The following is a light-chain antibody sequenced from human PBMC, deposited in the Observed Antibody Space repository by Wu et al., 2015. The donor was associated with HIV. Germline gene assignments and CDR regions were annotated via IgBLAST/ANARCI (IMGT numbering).Light chain of an antibody. V-gene: IGKV3-20*01. J-gene: IGKJ2*01. CDR1: QTVSNTY. CDR2: GTS. Sequence: EIVLTQSPGTLSLSPGERATLSCRASQTVSNTYLAWYQQKPGQAPRLLIYGTSSRATGIPDRFSGSGSGTDFTLTISRLEPEDFAVYYCQRYGSSSYTFGQGTKLETK. CDR3: QRYGSSSYT.